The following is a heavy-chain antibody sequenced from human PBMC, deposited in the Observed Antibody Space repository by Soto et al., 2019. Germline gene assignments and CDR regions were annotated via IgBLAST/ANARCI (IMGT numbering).Heavy chain of an antibody. Sequence: QITLKEAGPTLVKPTQTLTLTCTFSGFSLSTTGEGVFWIRQPPGKAPEWLALVHWNDDKRYSPSLRPRLTIRKDTAKNQVVLTLSNLDPVDTATYYCVRQTTGSLIVPVAITPYYYLGFDVWGQGTSVTVSS. CDR3: VRQTTGSLIVPVAITPYYYLGFDV. CDR2: VHWNDDK. D-gene: IGHD2-2*01. CDR1: GFSLSTTGEG. V-gene: IGHV2-5*01. J-gene: IGHJ6*02.